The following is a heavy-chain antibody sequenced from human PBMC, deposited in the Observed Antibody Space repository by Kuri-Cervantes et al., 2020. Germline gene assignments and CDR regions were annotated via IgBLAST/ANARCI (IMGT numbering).Heavy chain of an antibody. Sequence: GESLKISCAASGFTFSSYGMHWVRQAPGKGLEWVAVIRYDGSNKYYADSVKGRFTISRDNSKNTLYLQMNSLRAEDTAVYYCARGGLLPVPIWFDPWGQGTLVTVSS. V-gene: IGHV3-33*01. CDR2: IRYDGSNK. J-gene: IGHJ5*02. CDR1: GFTFSSYG. D-gene: IGHD6-19*01. CDR3: ARGGLLPVPIWFDP.